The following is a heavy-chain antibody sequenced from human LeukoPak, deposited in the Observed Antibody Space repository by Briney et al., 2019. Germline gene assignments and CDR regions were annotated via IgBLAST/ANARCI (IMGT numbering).Heavy chain of an antibody. J-gene: IGHJ6*02. V-gene: IGHV3-53*01. CDR3: AREQRPYGMDV. CDR1: GFTVSSNY. CDR2: IYSGGST. Sequence: GGSLRLSCEASGFTVSSNYMSWVRQAPGKGLEWVSVIYSGGSTYYADSVKGRFTISRDNSKNTLYLQMNSLRAEDTAVYYCAREQRPYGMDVWGQGTTVTVSS. D-gene: IGHD6-25*01.